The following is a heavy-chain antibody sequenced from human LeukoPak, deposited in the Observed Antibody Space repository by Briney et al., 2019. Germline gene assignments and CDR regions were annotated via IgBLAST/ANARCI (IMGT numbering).Heavy chain of an antibody. D-gene: IGHD1-26*01. J-gene: IGHJ4*02. V-gene: IGHV3-48*04. CDR2: ISSSSSTI. CDR3: ARDRGGSYSALDY. Sequence: GSLRLSCAASGFTFSSYSMNWVRQAPGKGLEWVSFISSSSSTIYYADSVKGRFTISRDNAKNSLYLQMNSLRAEDTAVYYCARDRGGSYSALDYWGQGTLVTVSS. CDR1: GFTFSSYS.